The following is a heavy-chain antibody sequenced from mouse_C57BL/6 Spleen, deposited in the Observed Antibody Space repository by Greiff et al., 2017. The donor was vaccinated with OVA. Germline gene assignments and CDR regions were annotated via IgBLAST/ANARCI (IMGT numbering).Heavy chain of an antibody. CDR3: ARLGYYGSSHYYAMDY. J-gene: IGHJ4*01. V-gene: IGHV1-42*01. CDR2: IHPSTGGT. D-gene: IGHD1-1*01. Sequence: EVQLQQSGPELVKPGASVKISCQASGYSFTGYYMNWVKQSPEKSLEWIGEIHPSTGGTTYNQKFKAQATLTVDNSSSTAYMQLKSLTSEDSAVYYCARLGYYGSSHYYAMDYWGQGTSVTVSS. CDR1: GYSFTGYY.